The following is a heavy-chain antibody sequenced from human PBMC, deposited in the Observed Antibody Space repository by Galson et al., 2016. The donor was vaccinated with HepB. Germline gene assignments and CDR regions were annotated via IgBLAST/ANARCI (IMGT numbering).Heavy chain of an antibody. CDR1: GFTFNKHA. D-gene: IGHD6-13*01. CDR2: ISNDANNK. V-gene: IGHV3-30-3*01. CDR3: ARDGHPLDTSSWYGGNYNYGMDV. J-gene: IGHJ6*02. Sequence: SLRLSCAASGFTFNKHAMHWVRQAPGKGLEWVALISNDANNKYVADSVKGRFTISRDNSKKTVSLQMNSLRAEDTAVYYCARDGHPLDTSSWYGGNYNYGMDVWGQGIMVSVSS.